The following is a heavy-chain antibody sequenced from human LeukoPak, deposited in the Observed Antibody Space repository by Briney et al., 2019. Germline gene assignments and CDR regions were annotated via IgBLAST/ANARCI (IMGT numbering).Heavy chain of an antibody. CDR1: GFTISSYE. J-gene: IGHJ6*03. CDR3: ARDRFSDWGDYYYCYMDV. Sequence: PGGSLRLSCAASGFTISSYEMNWVRQAPGKGLEWVSYISSSGSTIYYADYVKGRFPISRDNAKTSLYLQMNSLRAEDTAVYYCARDRFSDWGDYYYCYMDVWGKGTTVTVSS. CDR2: ISSSGSTI. D-gene: IGHD3-16*01. V-gene: IGHV3-48*03.